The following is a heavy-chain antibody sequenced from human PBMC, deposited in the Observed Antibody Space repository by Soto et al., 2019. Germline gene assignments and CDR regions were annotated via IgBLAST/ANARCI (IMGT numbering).Heavy chain of an antibody. V-gene: IGHV2-26*01. Sequence: QVTLKESGPVLVKPTETLTLTCTVSGFSLSNARMGVSWIRQPPGKALEWLAHIFSNDEKSYSTSLKSRLTISKDTSKSQVVLNMTNMDPVDTATYYCARIRVYPPPDYYFDYWGQGTLVTVSS. D-gene: IGHD2-8*01. CDR2: IFSNDEK. J-gene: IGHJ4*02. CDR1: GFSLSNARMG. CDR3: ARIRVYPPPDYYFDY.